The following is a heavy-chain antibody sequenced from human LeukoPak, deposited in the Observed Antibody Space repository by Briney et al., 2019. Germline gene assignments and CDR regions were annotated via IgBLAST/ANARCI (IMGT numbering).Heavy chain of an antibody. CDR3: ANHLACGSTSCPSFDD. Sequence: GGSLRLSCTASGFTFNTYSMNWVRKAPGKGLEWVASISDRGSYIYYTDSVKGRFTITRDNAKNSLYLQMNSLRADDTAVYYCANHLACGSTSCPSFDDWGQGTLVTVSS. D-gene: IGHD2-2*01. J-gene: IGHJ4*02. V-gene: IGHV3-21*01. CDR2: ISDRGSYI. CDR1: GFTFNTYS.